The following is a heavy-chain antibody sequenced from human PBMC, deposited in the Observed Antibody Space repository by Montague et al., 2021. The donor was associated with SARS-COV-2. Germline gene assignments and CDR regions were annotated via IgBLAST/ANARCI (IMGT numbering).Heavy chain of an antibody. CDR2: INHTGST. D-gene: IGHD3-10*01. CDR1: GDSFSTYS. CDR3: STRSTLWFGED. J-gene: IGHJ4*02. Sequence: SETLSLTCSVYGDSFSTYSWIWVRQPPGEGLEWIGEINHTGSTSXKPSLKRRVTMSIDSSNSQVSLNLSSMTAADTAVYYCSTRSTLWFGEDWGQGTLVTVSS. V-gene: IGHV4-34*01.